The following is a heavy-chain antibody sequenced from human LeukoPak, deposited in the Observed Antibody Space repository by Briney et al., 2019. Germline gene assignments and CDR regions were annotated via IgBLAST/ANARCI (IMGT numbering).Heavy chain of an antibody. Sequence: TLTCXFSGXXLSTSGMCVSWXRXXPGXALEWLAHIDWDDDKYYITSLKTRLTISQENSKKQMVLTMTNMDPVDTATYYCAREWLANFDYWGQGTLVTVSS. J-gene: IGHJ4*02. CDR2: IDWDDDK. V-gene: IGHV2-70*01. D-gene: IGHD3-3*01. CDR1: GXXLSTSGMC. CDR3: AREWLANFDY.